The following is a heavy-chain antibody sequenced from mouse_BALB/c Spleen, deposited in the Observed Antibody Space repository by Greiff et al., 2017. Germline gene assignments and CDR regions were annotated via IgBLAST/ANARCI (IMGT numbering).Heavy chain of an antibody. V-gene: IGHV3-2*02. CDR2: ISYSGST. Sequence: EVKLLESGPGLVKPSQSLSLTCTVTGYSITSDYAWNWIRQFPGNKLEWMGYISYSGSTSYNPSLKSRISITRDTSKNQFFLQLNSVTTEDTATYYCARKGGYYGSTWFAYWGQGTLVTVSA. CDR3: ARKGGYYGSTWFAY. J-gene: IGHJ3*01. D-gene: IGHD1-1*01. CDR1: GYSITSDYA.